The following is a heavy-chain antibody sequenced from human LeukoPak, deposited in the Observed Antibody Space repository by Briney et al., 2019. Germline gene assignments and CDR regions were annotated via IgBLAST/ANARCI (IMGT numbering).Heavy chain of an antibody. CDR1: GGTFSSYA. Sequence: ASVEVSCKASGGTFSSYAISWVRQAPGQGVEWMGGIIPIFGTANYAQKFQGRVTITADESTSTAYMELSSLRSEDTAVYYCTRVVAAAGNRHFDYWGQGTLVTVSS. CDR3: TRVVAAAGNRHFDY. CDR2: IIPIFGTA. J-gene: IGHJ4*02. D-gene: IGHD6-13*01. V-gene: IGHV1-69*13.